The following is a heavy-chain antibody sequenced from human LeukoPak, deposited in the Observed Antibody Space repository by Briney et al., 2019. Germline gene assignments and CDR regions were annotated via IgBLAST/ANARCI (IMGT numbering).Heavy chain of an antibody. CDR2: ISGSGGST. J-gene: IGHJ5*02. CDR3: AGRRSLWFGESLTGFDP. V-gene: IGHV3-23*01. D-gene: IGHD3-10*01. Sequence: GSLRLSCAASGFTFSSYAMSWVRQAPGKGLEWVSAISGSGGSTYYADSVKGRFTISRDNSKNTLYLQMNSLRAEDTAVYYCAGRRSLWFGESLTGFDPWGQGTLVTVSS. CDR1: GFTFSSYA.